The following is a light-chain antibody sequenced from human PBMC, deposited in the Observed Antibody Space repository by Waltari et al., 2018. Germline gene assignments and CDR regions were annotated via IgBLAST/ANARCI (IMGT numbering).Light chain of an antibody. CDR3: NSYAGSNNLGV. J-gene: IGLJ3*02. CDR1: SSDVGGYNY. CDR2: GVD. V-gene: IGLV2-8*01. Sequence: SALTQPPSASGSPGQSVTISCTGTSSDVGGYNYVSWYQQHPGKAPKLLIYGVDKRPSGVPARFSGSKSGNTASLTVSGLQAEDEADYYCNSYAGSNNLGVFGGGTKLTVL.